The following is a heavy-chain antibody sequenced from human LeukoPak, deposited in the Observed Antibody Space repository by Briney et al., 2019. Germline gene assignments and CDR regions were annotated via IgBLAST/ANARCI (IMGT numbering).Heavy chain of an antibody. CDR2: IYYSGST. CDR1: DGSINNYY. CDR3: ARDDYGDYFDY. Sequence: PSETLSLTCTVSDGSINNYYWNWIRQPPGKGLEWIGYIYYSGSTNYNPSLKSRVTISVDTSKNQFSLKLSSVTAADTAVYYCARDDYGDYFDYWGQGTLVTVSS. V-gene: IGHV4-59*01. J-gene: IGHJ4*02. D-gene: IGHD4-17*01.